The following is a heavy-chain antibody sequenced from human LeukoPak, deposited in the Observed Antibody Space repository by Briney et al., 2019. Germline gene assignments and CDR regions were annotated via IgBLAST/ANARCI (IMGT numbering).Heavy chain of an antibody. J-gene: IGHJ6*03. D-gene: IGHD4-17*01. CDR2: IIPIFGTA. CDR3: ARAPTPSDYGDYSYYYYCYMDV. CDR1: GGTFNSYA. Sequence: GASVKVSCKASGGTFNSYAISWVRQAPGPGREWMGRIIPIFGTANYAHKFQGRITITTDESTSTAYMELSRLRSEDTSVYYCARAPTPSDYGDYSYYYYCYMDVWGKGTTVTVSS. V-gene: IGHV1-69*05.